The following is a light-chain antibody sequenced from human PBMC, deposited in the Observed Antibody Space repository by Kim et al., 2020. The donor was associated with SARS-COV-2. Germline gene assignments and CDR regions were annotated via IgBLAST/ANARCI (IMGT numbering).Light chain of an antibody. J-gene: IGKJ1*01. CDR3: QQSYSSPPWT. CDR1: QSISSY. CDR2: GAS. Sequence: DIQMTQSPSSLPASVGDRVTITCRASQSISSYLNWYQQKPGKAPKLLIYGASSLQSGVPSRFSGSGSGTDFTLTISSLQPEDFATYYCQQSYSSPPWTFGQGTKVDIK. V-gene: IGKV1-39*01.